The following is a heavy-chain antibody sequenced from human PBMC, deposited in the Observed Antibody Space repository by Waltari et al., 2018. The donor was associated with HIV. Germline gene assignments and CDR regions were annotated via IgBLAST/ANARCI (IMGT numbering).Heavy chain of an antibody. V-gene: IGHV4-39*01. J-gene: IGHJ5*02. CDR3: ATSITMTKNWFDP. CDR1: GGSISSSSYY. Sequence: QLQLQESGPGLVKPSETLSLTCTVSGGSISSSSYYWGWIRQPPGKGLEWIGSIYYSGSTYYNPSLKSRVTISVDTSKNQFSLKLSSVTAADTAVYYCATSITMTKNWFDPWGQGTLVTVSS. CDR2: IYYSGST. D-gene: IGHD3-22*01.